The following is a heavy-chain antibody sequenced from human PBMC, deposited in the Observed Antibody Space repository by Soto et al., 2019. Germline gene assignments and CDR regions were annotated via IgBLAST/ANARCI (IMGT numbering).Heavy chain of an antibody. CDR2: IKSKTDGGTT. CDR3: TTDGYDSWSALDY. V-gene: IGHV3-15*07. D-gene: IGHD3-3*01. J-gene: IGHJ4*02. CDR1: GFTFSNAW. Sequence: GGSLRLSCAASGFTFSNAWMNWVRQAPGKGLEWVGRIKSKTDGGTTDYAAPVKGRFTIPRDDSKNTLYLQMNSLKTEDTAVYYCTTDGYDSWSALDYWGQGTLVTVLL.